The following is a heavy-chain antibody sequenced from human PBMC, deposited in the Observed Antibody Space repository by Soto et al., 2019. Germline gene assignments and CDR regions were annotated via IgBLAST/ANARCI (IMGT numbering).Heavy chain of an antibody. CDR2: IDPSDSYT. V-gene: IGHV5-10-1*01. CDR3: ARHLGAYSGSYGGMDV. D-gene: IGHD1-26*01. J-gene: IGHJ6*02. Sequence: GESLKISCKGSGYSFTSYWISWVRQMPGNGLEWMGRIDPSDSYTNYSPSFQGHVTISADKSISTAYLQWSSLKASDTAMYYCARHLGAYSGSYGGMDVWGQGTTVTVSS. CDR1: GYSFTSYW.